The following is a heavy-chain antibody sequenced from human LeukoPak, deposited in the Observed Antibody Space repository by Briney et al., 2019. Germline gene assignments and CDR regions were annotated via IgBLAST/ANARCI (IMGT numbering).Heavy chain of an antibody. CDR3: AADGDSSSWPSFFPYYYYYYMDV. CDR1: GGTFSSYA. J-gene: IGHJ6*03. D-gene: IGHD6-13*01. CDR2: IIPIFGAA. V-gene: IGHV1-69*01. Sequence: SVKVSCKASGGTFSSYAISWVRQAPGQGLEWMGGIIPIFGAANYAQKFQGRVTITADESTSTAYMELSSLRSEDTAVYYCAADGDSSSWPSFFPYYYYYYMDVWGKGTTVTVSS.